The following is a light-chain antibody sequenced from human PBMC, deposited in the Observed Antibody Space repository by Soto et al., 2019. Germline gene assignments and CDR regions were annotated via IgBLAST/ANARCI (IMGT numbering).Light chain of an antibody. CDR3: GTWDSSLGAVV. CDR2: EVS. Sequence: QSALTQPASVSGSPGQSITISCTGTSSDVGGYNYVSWYQQHPGKAPKLMIYEVSNRPSGVSNRFSGSKSGNTASLTISGLQAEDEADYYCGTWDSSLGAVVFGGGTQLTVL. CDR1: SSDVGGYNY. J-gene: IGLJ2*01. V-gene: IGLV2-14*01.